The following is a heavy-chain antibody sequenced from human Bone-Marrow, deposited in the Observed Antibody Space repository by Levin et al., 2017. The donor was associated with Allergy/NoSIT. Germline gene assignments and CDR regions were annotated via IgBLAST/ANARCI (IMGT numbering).Heavy chain of an antibody. Sequence: PSETLSLTCSVSGGSINNENYYWGWIRQPPGKGLDWIGSIHYSGSSYYNPSLKSRVTVSADTSKNQFSLKLNSVTAADTAIYYCARHGGRDGEGPRVFFQHWGQGTLVTVSS. J-gene: IGHJ1*01. CDR2: IHYSGSS. V-gene: IGHV4-39*01. D-gene: IGHD3-16*01. CDR3: ARHGGRDGEGPRVFFQH. CDR1: GGSINNENYY.